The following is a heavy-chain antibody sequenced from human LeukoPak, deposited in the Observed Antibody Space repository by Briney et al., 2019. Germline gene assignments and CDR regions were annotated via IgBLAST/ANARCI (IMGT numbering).Heavy chain of an antibody. D-gene: IGHD2-15*01. J-gene: IGHJ5*02. V-gene: IGHV1-2*06. CDR2: INPNSGGT. Sequence: ASVKVSCKASGYTFTGYYMHWVRQAPGQGLEWMGRINPNSGGTNYAQKFQGRVTMTRDTSISTAYMELSRLRSDDTAVYYCARDSSFYCSGGSCYPYNWLDPWGQGTLVTVSS. CDR1: GYTFTGYY. CDR3: ARDSSFYCSGGSCYPYNWLDP.